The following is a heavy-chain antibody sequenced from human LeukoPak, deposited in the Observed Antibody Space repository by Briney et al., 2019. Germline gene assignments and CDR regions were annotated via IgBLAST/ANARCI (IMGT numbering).Heavy chain of an antibody. CDR2: ISSRSNDI. CDR3: ARYVYDSSGYSSQY. Sequence: PGGSLRLSCVASGFTFSSYAMSWVRQAPRKGLEWVSSISSRSNDIYYLDSVKGRFTISRDNARNSLFLQMNSLRGEDTAVYCCARYVYDSSGYSSQYWGQGTLVTVSS. CDR1: GFTFSSYA. J-gene: IGHJ4*02. V-gene: IGHV3-21*01. D-gene: IGHD3-22*01.